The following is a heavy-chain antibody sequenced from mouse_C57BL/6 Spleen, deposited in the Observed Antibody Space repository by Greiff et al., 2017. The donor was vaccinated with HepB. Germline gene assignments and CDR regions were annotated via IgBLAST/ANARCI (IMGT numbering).Heavy chain of an antibody. D-gene: IGHD2-3*01. J-gene: IGHJ3*01. V-gene: IGHV1-26*01. CDR1: GYTFTDYY. Sequence: EVQLQQSGPELVKPGASVKISCKASGYTFTDYYMNWVKQSHGKSLEWIGDINPNNGGTSYNQKFKGKATLTVDKSSSTAYMELRSLTSEDSAVYYGARDDGYPFAYWGQGTLVTVSA. CDR2: INPNNGGT. CDR3: ARDDGYPFAY.